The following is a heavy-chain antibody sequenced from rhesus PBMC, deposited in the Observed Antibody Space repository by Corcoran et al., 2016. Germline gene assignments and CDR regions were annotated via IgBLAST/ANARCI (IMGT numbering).Heavy chain of an antibody. CDR2: ISYTGGST. CDR3: ASLLAAGLNRFDV. D-gene: IGHD6-13*01. J-gene: IGHJ5-1*01. V-gene: IGHV3S18*01. CDR1: GCCFSDYY. Sequence: EVRLVASGGGLAKTWGSLRLAWVASGCCFSDYYLYWVRQAPGKGLEWVSGISYTGGSTYYADSVKGRFTISRENAKNTLYLQMDSLRAEDTAVYYCASLLAAGLNRFDVWGPGVLVTVSS.